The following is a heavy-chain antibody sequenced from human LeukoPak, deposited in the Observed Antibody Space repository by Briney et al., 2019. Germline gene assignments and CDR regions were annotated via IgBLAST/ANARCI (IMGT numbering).Heavy chain of an antibody. D-gene: IGHD3-10*01. V-gene: IGHV1-3*01. CDR1: GYTFTSYA. CDR3: ARGVGLLWFGELLYPLFDY. CDR2: INAGNGNT. J-gene: IGHJ4*02. Sequence: ASVKVSCKASGYTFTSYAMHWVRQAPGQRLEWMGWINAGNGNTKYSQKFQGRVTITRDTSASTAYMELSSLRSEDTAVYYCARGVGLLWFGELLYPLFDYWGQGTLVTVSS.